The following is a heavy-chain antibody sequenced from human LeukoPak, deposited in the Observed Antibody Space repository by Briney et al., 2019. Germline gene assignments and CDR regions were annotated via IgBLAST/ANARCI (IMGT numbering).Heavy chain of an antibody. D-gene: IGHD1-14*01. CDR2: MNPNSGNT. CDR3: ARVRILDAFDI. V-gene: IGHV1-8*01. J-gene: IGHJ3*02. Sequence: PEASVKVSCKASGYTFTSYDINWVRQATGQGLEWMGWMNPNSGNTGSAQKFQGRVTMTRDTSISTAYMELSSLRSEDTAVYYCARVRILDAFDIWGQGTMVTVSS. CDR1: GYTFTSYD.